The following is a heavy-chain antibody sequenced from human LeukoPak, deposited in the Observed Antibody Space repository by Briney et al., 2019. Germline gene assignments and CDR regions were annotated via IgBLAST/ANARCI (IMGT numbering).Heavy chain of an antibody. D-gene: IGHD1-26*01. V-gene: IGHV3-21*01. CDR3: ARLLTSGSYSDVGAFDI. CDR1: GFTLSSYS. J-gene: IGHJ3*02. Sequence: GGSLRLSCAASGFTLSSYSMNWVRQAPGKGLEWVSSIRTRSSYIYYADSVKGRFTISRDNAKNSLYLQMNSPRADDTAVYFCARLLTSGSYSDVGAFDIWGQGTMVTVSS. CDR2: IRTRSSYI.